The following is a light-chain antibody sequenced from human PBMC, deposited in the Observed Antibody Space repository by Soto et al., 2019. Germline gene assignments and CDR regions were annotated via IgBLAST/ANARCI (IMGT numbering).Light chain of an antibody. CDR2: DVS. CDR1: SSDVGAYNY. CDR3: SSYTSSSTPYV. J-gene: IGLJ1*01. V-gene: IGLV2-14*01. Sequence: QSVLTQPASLSGSPGQSITISCTGTSSDVGAYNYVSWYQQHPGKAPKLMIYDVSNRPSGVSNRFSGSKSGNTASLTISGLQAEDEADYYCSSYTSSSTPYVFGIGTQLTVL.